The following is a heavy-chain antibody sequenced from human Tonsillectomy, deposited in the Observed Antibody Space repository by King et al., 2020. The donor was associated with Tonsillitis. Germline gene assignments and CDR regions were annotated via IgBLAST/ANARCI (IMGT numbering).Heavy chain of an antibody. CDR2: ISYDGSIK. CDR3: AMPTYDY. CDR1: GFTFSSYA. V-gene: IGHV3-30-3*01. J-gene: IGHJ4*02. Sequence: VQLVESGGGVVQPGRSLRLSCAASGFTFSSYAMHWVRQAPGKGLEWVAVISYDGSIKYYADSVKGRFTISRDNSKNTLYLQMNSLRAEDTAVYYCAMPTYDYWGQGTLVTVSS.